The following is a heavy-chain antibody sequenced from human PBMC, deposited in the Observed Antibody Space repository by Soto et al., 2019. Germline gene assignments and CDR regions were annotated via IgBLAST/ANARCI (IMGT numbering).Heavy chain of an antibody. V-gene: IGHV3-21*01. CDR3: ARYISLGNWANDAFDI. CDR2: ISSSSSYI. J-gene: IGHJ3*02. D-gene: IGHD7-27*01. CDR1: GFTFSSYS. Sequence: EVQLVESGGGLVKPGGSLRLSCAASGFTFSSYSMNWVRQAPGKGLEWVSSISSSSSYIYYADSVKGRFTISRDNAKNSLYLQMNSLRAEDTAVYYCARYISLGNWANDAFDIWGQGTMVTVSS.